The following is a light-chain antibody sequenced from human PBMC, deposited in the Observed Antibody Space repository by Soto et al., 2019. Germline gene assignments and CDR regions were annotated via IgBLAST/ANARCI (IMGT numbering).Light chain of an antibody. CDR1: SSDVGGYNY. Sequence: QSALTQPASVSGSPGQSITISCTGTSSDVGGYNYDSWYQQHPGKAPKFIIYEVSNRPSGVSNRFSGSKSGNTASLTISGLQAEDEADYYCSSYTSSVSYVFGTGTKLTVL. CDR3: SSYTSSVSYV. CDR2: EVS. J-gene: IGLJ1*01. V-gene: IGLV2-14*01.